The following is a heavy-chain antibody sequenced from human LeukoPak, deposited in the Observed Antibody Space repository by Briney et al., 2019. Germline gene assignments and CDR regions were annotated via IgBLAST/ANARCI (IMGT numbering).Heavy chain of an antibody. J-gene: IGHJ3*02. CDR2: ISPDGSGK. CDR3: AKDSLNVMTVAFDI. Sequence: PGGSLRLSCAASGFTFNTYWMNWVRQAPGRGLEWVANISPDGSGKYYVDSVKGRFTISRDNAKNSLYLQMNSLRAEDTAVYYCAKDSLNVMTVAFDIWGQGTMVTVSS. D-gene: IGHD2-21*01. V-gene: IGHV3-7*01. CDR1: GFTFNTYW.